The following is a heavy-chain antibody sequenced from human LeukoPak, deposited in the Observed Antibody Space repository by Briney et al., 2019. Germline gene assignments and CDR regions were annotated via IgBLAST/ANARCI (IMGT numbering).Heavy chain of an antibody. Sequence: SETLSLTCTVSGGSISSYYWSWIRQPPGKGLEWIGYIYYSGSTNYNPSLKSRVTISVDTSKNQFSLKLSSVTAADTAVYYCARGGEFADYWGQEPWSPSPQ. V-gene: IGHV4-59*01. J-gene: IGHJ4*01. D-gene: IGHD3-16*01. CDR2: IYYSGST. CDR3: ARGGEFADY. CDR1: GGSISSYY.